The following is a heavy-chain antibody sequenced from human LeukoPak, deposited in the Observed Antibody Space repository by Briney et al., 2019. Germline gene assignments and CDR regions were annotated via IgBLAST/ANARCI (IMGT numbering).Heavy chain of an antibody. CDR2: IFCNDDK. Sequence: SGPTLANPTQTLTLTCTFSGFSLPTSGGGVGWIRQPPGKALESLVNIFCNDDKRSIQSLTTRLTITKDTSKNQVVLTITNMDPVDTATDYCANRPPAAPHNWFDRWGQGTPVTASS. D-gene: IGHD6-13*01. J-gene: IGHJ5*02. CDR3: ANRPPAAPHNWFDR. CDR1: GFSLPTSGGG. V-gene: IGHV2-5*01.